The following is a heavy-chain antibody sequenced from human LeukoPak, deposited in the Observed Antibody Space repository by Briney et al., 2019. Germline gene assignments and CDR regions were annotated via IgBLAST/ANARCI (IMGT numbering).Heavy chain of an antibody. J-gene: IGHJ4*02. D-gene: IGHD3-16*01. CDR3: AKDQGRGGFGLDC. CDR2: ISGSRSRI. V-gene: IGHV3-48*03. CDR1: GLTFSNYE. Sequence: GRSLRLSSAGSGLTFSNYEMNWVRQVPGKGLERISFISGSRSRIYYADSVKGRFTISRDNAKNSLYLQMNNLRADDTAVYYCAKDQGRGGFGLDCWGQGTLVTVSS.